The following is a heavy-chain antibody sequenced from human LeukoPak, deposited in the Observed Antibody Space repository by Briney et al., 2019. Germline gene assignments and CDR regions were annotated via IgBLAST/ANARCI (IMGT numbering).Heavy chain of an antibody. Sequence: KTSETLSLTCTVSGGSISSSSYYWGWLRQPPGKGLEWIGSIYYSGSTYYNPSLKSRVTISVDTSKNQFSLKLSSVTAADTAVYYCAREGIAVAGVFDYWGQGTLVTVSS. D-gene: IGHD6-19*01. J-gene: IGHJ4*02. V-gene: IGHV4-39*02. CDR3: AREGIAVAGVFDY. CDR1: GGSISSSSYY. CDR2: IYYSGST.